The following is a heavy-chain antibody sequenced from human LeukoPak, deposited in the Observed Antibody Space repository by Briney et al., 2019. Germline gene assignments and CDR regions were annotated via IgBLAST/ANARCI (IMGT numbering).Heavy chain of an antibody. D-gene: IGHD3-9*01. J-gene: IGHJ4*02. V-gene: IGHV4-38-2*02. CDR3: ARVDKGDYDILTGYYSSPYYFDY. CDR2: IYHSGST. CDR1: GYSISSGYY. Sequence: SETLSLTCTVSGYSISSGYYWGWIRQPPGKGLEWIGSIYHSGSTYYNPSLKSRVTISVDTSKNQSSLKLSSVTAADTAVYYCARVDKGDYDILTGYYSSPYYFDYWGQGTLVTVSS.